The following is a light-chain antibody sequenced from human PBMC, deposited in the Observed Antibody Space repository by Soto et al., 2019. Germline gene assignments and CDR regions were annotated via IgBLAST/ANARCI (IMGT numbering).Light chain of an antibody. CDR3: AVWDDSLNGWV. V-gene: IGLV1-44*01. CDR2: SND. J-gene: IGLJ3*02. CDR1: SSNIGTNA. Sequence: QSVVTQPPSASGTPGQGVTISCSGSSSNIGTNAVNWCQQLPGTAPRLLIYSNDQRPPGVPDRFSGSKSGTSASLGISGLQSEDEADYFCAVWDDSLNGWVFGGGTKVTVL.